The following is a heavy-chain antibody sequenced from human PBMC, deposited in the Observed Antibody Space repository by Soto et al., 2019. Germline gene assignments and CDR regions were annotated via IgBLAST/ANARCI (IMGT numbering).Heavy chain of an antibody. V-gene: IGHV1-18*01. CDR3: ARGRYGDY. Sequence: QVHLVQSGAEVKKPGASVKVSCKASGYTFTSYGISWVRQAPGQGLEWMGWISAHNGNTDYAQTLQGRVIVTRDTSTTTASVGLRTLRSDDTAVYACARGRYGDYWGQGALVPVSS. J-gene: IGHJ4*02. CDR1: GYTFTSYG. D-gene: IGHD1-1*01. CDR2: ISAHNGNT.